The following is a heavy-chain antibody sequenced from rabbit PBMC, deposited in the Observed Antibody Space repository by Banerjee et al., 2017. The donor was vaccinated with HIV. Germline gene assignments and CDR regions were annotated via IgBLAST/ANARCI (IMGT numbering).Heavy chain of an antibody. V-gene: IGHV1S7*01. CDR2: THAGKGSI. J-gene: IGHJ6*01. D-gene: IGHD4-1*01. CDR1: GFDFSSYY. CDR3: ARWVVAGDGYGMDL. Sequence: QLKESGGGLVQPGGSLTLSCKASGFDFSSYYMSWVRQAPGKGLEWIGTTHAGKGSIWYASWVNGRFTISSDNAQNMVDLRMNSLTAADMATYFCARWVVAGDGYGMDLWGQGTLVTVS.